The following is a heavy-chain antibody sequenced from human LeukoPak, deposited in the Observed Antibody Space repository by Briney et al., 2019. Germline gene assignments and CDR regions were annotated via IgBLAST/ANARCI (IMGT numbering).Heavy chain of an antibody. V-gene: IGHV3-23*01. CDR2: ISGSGGST. CDR3: AKGFRRGYSGYVEYHFDY. J-gene: IGHJ4*02. CDR1: GFTFSSYA. D-gene: IGHD5-12*01. Sequence: GGSLRLSCAASGFTFSSYAMSWVRQAPGKGLEWVPAISGSGGSTYYADSVKGRFTISRDNSKNTLYLQMNSLRAEDTAVYYCAKGFRRGYSGYVEYHFDYWGQGTLVTVSS.